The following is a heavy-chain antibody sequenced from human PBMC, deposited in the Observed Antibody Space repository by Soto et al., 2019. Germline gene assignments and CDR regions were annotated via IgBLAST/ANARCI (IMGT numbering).Heavy chain of an antibody. D-gene: IGHD3-16*01. CDR1: GYSLRANY. CDR3: ARYLIADRPDNYGMDV. V-gene: IGHV1-2*02. J-gene: IGHJ6*02. CDR2: INPNSSGT. Sequence: ASVKVSCKASGYSLRANYIHWVRQAPGRGLEWMGWINPNSSGTVYAQDFQGRVLMTRDTSLTTAYMQLNRLTSDDTAIYFCARYLIADRPDNYGMDVWGQGTTVTVSS.